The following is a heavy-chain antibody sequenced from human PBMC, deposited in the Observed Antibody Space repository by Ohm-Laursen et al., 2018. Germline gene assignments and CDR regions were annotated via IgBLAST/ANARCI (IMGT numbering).Heavy chain of an antibody. CDR1: GGSISSSSYY. V-gene: IGHV4-39*07. CDR3: ARGPYCNGGSCYSGYGF. D-gene: IGHD2-15*01. Sequence: TLSLTCTVSGGSISSSSYYWGWIRQPPGKGLEWIGSIYYSGSTYYNPSLKSRVTISVDTSKNQFSLELSPVTAADTAMYYCARGPYCNGGSCYSGYGFWGQGTLVTISS. CDR2: IYYSGST. J-gene: IGHJ4*02.